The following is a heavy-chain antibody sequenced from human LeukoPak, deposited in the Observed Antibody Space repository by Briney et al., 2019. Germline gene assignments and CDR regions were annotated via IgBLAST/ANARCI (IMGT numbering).Heavy chain of an antibody. CDR1: GGSISSGGYY. Sequence: PSETLSLTCTVSGGSISSGGYYWSWIRQHPGKGLEWIGYIYYSGSTYYNPSLKSRVTISVDTSKNQFSLKLSSVTAADTAVYYCARVRSHWSSIQDIWGQGTMVTVSS. V-gene: IGHV4-31*03. J-gene: IGHJ3*02. CDR2: IYYSGST. CDR3: ARVRSHWSSIQDI. D-gene: IGHD2-8*02.